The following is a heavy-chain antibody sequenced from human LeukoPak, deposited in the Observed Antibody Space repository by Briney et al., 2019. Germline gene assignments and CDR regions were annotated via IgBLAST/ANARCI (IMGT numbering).Heavy chain of an antibody. Sequence: PGGSLRLSCAASGFTFSSYGMHWVRQAPDKGLEWVAVISYDGSNKYYADSVKGRFTISRDNSKNTLYLQMNSLRAEDTAVYYCAKVAFYDSSDYWGQGTLVTVSS. J-gene: IGHJ4*02. CDR2: ISYDGSNK. V-gene: IGHV3-30*18. CDR1: GFTFSSYG. CDR3: AKVAFYDSSDY. D-gene: IGHD3-22*01.